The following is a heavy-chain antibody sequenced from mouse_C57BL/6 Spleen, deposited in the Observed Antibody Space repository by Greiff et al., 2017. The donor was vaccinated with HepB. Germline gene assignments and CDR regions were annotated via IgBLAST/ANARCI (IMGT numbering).Heavy chain of an antibody. CDR1: GYAFTNYL. J-gene: IGHJ3*01. D-gene: IGHD2-3*01. CDR3: ARDGMALRFAY. Sequence: QVQLKQSGAELVRPGTSVKVSCKASGYAFTNYLIEWVKQRPGQGLEWIGVINPGSGGTNYNEKFKGKATLTADKSSSTAYMQLSSLTSEDSAVYFCARDGMALRFAYWGQGTLVTVSA. V-gene: IGHV1-54*01. CDR2: INPGSGGT.